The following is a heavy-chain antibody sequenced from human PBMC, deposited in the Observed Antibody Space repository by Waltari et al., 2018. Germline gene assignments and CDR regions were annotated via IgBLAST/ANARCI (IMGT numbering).Heavy chain of an antibody. D-gene: IGHD1-20*01. CDR2: IYYSGGT. Sequence: QLQLQESGPGLVKPSETLSLTCTVSGGSISSSSYYWGWIRQPPGKGLEWIGSIYYSGGTYYNPSLKSRVTISVDTSKNQFSLKLSSVTAADTAVYYCARDYFRYNWNDVDAFDIWGQGTMVTVSS. V-gene: IGHV4-39*07. CDR3: ARDYFRYNWNDVDAFDI. J-gene: IGHJ3*02. CDR1: GGSISSSSYY.